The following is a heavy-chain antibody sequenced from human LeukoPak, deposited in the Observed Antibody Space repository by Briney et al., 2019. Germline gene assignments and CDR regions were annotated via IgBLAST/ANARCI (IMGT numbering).Heavy chain of an antibody. CDR1: GFIFNNYW. CDR2: INGDGSDT. Sequence: GGSLRFSCKASGFIFNNYWMHWVRQAPGKGLVWVSRINGDGSDTTYADFVRGRFTFSRDNAKNILYLQMNSLRAEDTAVYYCARTNEGGYFAYWGQGALVTVSS. J-gene: IGHJ4*02. V-gene: IGHV3-74*01. D-gene: IGHD2-8*01. CDR3: ARTNEGGYFAY.